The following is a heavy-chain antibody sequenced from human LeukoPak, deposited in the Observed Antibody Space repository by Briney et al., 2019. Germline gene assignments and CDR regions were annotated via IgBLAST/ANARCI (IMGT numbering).Heavy chain of an antibody. CDR3: ARGGITIFGVVSYMDV. D-gene: IGHD3-3*01. V-gene: IGHV3-20*04. J-gene: IGHJ6*03. Sequence: GGSLRLSCAASGFTFDDYGMSWVRQAPGKGLEWVSGINWNGGSTGYADSVKGRFTISRDNAKNSLYLQMNSLRAEDTALYCCARGGITIFGVVSYMDVWGKGTTVTVSS. CDR1: GFTFDDYG. CDR2: INWNGGST.